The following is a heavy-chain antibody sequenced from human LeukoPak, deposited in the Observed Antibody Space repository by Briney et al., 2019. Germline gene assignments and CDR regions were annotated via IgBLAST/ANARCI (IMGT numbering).Heavy chain of an antibody. Sequence: SETLSLTCTVSGGSINSGDYYWGWIRQPPGKGLEWIGSIYYSGNTYYNPSLKSRVTISVDTSKNQFSLKLSSVTAADTAVYYCAREPLWFGEGYFDFWGQGTLVTVSS. CDR1: GGSINSGDYY. J-gene: IGHJ4*02. V-gene: IGHV4-39*02. CDR2: IYYSGNT. CDR3: AREPLWFGEGYFDF. D-gene: IGHD3-10*01.